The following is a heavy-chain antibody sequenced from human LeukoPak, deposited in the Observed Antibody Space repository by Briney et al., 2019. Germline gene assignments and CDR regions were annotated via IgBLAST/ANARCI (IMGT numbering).Heavy chain of an antibody. CDR3: ARRYSGYDYWDAFDI. V-gene: IGHV4-4*02. CDR1: GGSISSSNW. CDR2: INHSGST. Sequence: SETLSLTCAVSGGSISSSNWWSWVRQPPGKGLEWIGEINHSGSTNYNPSLKSRVTISVDTSKNQFSLKLSSVTAADTAVYYCARRYSGYDYWDAFDIWGQGTMVTVSS. J-gene: IGHJ3*02. D-gene: IGHD5-12*01.